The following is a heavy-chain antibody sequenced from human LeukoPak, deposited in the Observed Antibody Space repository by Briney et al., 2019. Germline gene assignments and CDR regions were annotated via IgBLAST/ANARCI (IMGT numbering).Heavy chain of an antibody. Sequence: SETLSLTCTVSGGSISSSSYYWGWIRQPPGKGLEWIGSIYYSGSTYYNPSLKSRVTISVDTSKNQFSLKLSSVTAADTAVYYCAREAYYYDSSGYNAFDIWGQGTMVTVSS. J-gene: IGHJ3*02. CDR2: IYYSGST. CDR3: AREAYYYDSSGYNAFDI. V-gene: IGHV4-39*07. D-gene: IGHD3-22*01. CDR1: GGSISSSSYY.